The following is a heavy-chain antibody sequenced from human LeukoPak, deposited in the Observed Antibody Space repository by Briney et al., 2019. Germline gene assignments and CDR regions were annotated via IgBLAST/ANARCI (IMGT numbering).Heavy chain of an antibody. CDR3: ARGNSYGPDY. Sequence: SETLSLTCAVYGGSFSGYYWSWIRQPPGKGLEWIGEINHSGSTNYNPSLKSRVTISVDTSKNQFSLKLSSVTAADTVVYYCARGNSYGPDYWGQGTLVTVSS. D-gene: IGHD5-18*01. J-gene: IGHJ4*02. CDR1: GGSFSGYY. V-gene: IGHV4-34*01. CDR2: INHSGST.